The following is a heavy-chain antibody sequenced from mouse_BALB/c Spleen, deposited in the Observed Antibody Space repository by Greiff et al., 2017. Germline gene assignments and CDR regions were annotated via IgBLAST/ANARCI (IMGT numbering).Heavy chain of an antibody. J-gene: IGHJ4*01. CDR3: ARSARGNRYADAMDY. CDR1: GYAFSSSW. CDR2: IYPGDGDT. D-gene: IGHD2-14*01. Sequence: VQLKQSGPELVKPGASVKISCKASGYAFSSSWMNWVKQRPGQGLEWIGRIYPGDGDTNYNGKFKGKATLTADKSSSTAYMQLSSLTSVDSAVYFCARSARGNRYADAMDYGGQGTSVTVSS. V-gene: IGHV1-82*01.